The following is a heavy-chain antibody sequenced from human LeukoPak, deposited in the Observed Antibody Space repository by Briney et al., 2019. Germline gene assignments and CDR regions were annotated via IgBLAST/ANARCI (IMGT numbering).Heavy chain of an antibody. D-gene: IGHD6-6*01. V-gene: IGHV1-2*04. CDR2: INPNSRGT. CDR1: GYTFTAYY. CDR3: ARTAARRFDY. J-gene: IGHJ4*02. Sequence: ASVKVSCKASGYTFTAYYMHWVRQAPGQGLEWMGWINPNSRGTNYAQKFQGWVTMTRDTSTSTVYMELSSLRSDDTAVYYCARTAARRFDYWGQGTLVTVSS.